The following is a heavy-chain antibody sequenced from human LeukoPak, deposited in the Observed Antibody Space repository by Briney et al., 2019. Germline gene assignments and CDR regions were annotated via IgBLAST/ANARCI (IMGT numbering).Heavy chain of an antibody. CDR1: GGTFSSYA. Sequence: SVKVSCKASGGTFSSYAISWVRQAPGQGLERMGGIIPIFGTANYAQKFQGRVTITADESTSTAYMELSSLRSEDTAVYYCASPRDGYNSFDYWGQGTLVTVSS. D-gene: IGHD5-24*01. J-gene: IGHJ4*02. V-gene: IGHV1-69*01. CDR2: IIPIFGTA. CDR3: ASPRDGYNSFDY.